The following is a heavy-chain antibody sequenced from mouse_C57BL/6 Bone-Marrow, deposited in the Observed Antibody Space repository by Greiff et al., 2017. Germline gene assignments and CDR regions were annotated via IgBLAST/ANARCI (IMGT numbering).Heavy chain of an antibody. CDR1: GYSFTGYY. CDR3: ARHDYNAMDY. V-gene: IGHV1-42*01. CDR2: INPSTGGT. Sequence: VQLQQSGPELVKPGASVKISCKASGYSFTGYYMNWVKQSPEKSLEWIGEINPSTGGTTYNQKFKAKATLTVDKASSTGYMQLKSLTSEDSAVYYCARHDYNAMDYRGQGTSVTVSS. J-gene: IGHJ4*01.